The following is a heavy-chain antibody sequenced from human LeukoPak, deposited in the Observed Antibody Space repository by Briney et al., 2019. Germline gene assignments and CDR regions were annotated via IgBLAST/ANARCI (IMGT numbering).Heavy chain of an antibody. Sequence: GGSLRLSCAASDMTFSRYWMSWIRQAPGKGLEWVSYISSSGSTIYYADSVKGRFTISRDNAKNSLYLQMNSLRAEDTAVYYCASPKVRGVTTFDYWGQGTLVTVSS. CDR3: ASPKVRGVTTFDY. D-gene: IGHD3-10*01. CDR2: ISSSGSTI. J-gene: IGHJ4*02. V-gene: IGHV3-11*01. CDR1: DMTFSRYW.